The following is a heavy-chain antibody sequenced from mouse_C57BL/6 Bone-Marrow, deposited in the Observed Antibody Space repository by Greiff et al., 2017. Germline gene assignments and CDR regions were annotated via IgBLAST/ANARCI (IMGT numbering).Heavy chain of an antibody. CDR2: IYPRSGNT. D-gene: IGHD2-4*01. CDR1: GYTFTSYG. CDR3: ARVGDYDVDYAMDY. V-gene: IGHV1-81*01. Sequence: VQLLQSGAELARPGASVKLSCKASGYTFTSYGISWVKQRTGQGLEWIGEIYPRSGNTYYNEKFKGKATLTADNSSSTSYMGLRSLTSEDSAVYFCARVGDYDVDYAMDYWGQGTSVTVSS. J-gene: IGHJ4*01.